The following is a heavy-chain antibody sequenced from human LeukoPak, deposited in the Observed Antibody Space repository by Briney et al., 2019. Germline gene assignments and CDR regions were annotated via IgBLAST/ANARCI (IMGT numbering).Heavy chain of an antibody. V-gene: IGHV1-2*02. Sequence: ASVKVSCKASGYTFTGYYMHWVRQAPGQGLEWMGWINPNSGGTNYAQKFQGRVTMTRDTSISTAYMELCRLRSDDTAVYYCARANRFGPYEAFDIWGQGTMVTVSS. J-gene: IGHJ3*02. CDR1: GYTFTGYY. D-gene: IGHD3-10*01. CDR2: INPNSGGT. CDR3: ARANRFGPYEAFDI.